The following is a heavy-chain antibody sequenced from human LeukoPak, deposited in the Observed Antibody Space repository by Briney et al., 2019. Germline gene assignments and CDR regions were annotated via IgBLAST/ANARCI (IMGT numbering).Heavy chain of an antibody. J-gene: IGHJ4*02. CDR1: GFTFNSYW. Sequence: SGGSLRLSCAAAGFTFNSYWMHWVRRAAGKGLVWVSSINNDGSYKPYANSVKGRFTVSRDNARNTLYLQMNSLRADDTAVYYCARVSRVGYIHWGQGTPVTVSS. CDR3: ARVSRVGYIH. V-gene: IGHV3-74*01. CDR2: INNDGSYK. D-gene: IGHD5-18*01.